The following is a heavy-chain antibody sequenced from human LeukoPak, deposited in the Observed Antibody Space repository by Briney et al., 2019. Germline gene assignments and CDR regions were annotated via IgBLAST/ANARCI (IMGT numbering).Heavy chain of an antibody. CDR3: ARDPFYYDILTGYYAY. D-gene: IGHD3-9*01. J-gene: IGHJ4*02. V-gene: IGHV3-21*01. Sequence: GGSLRLSCAASGFTFSSYSMNWVRQAPGKGLEWVSSISSSSSYIYYADSVKGRFTISRDNAKNSLYLQTNSLRAEDTAVYYCARDPFYYDILTGYYAYWGQGTLVTVSS. CDR1: GFTFSSYS. CDR2: ISSSSSYI.